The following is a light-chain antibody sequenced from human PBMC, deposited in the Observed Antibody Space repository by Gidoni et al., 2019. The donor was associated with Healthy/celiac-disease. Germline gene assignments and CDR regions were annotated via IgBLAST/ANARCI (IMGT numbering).Light chain of an antibody. CDR3: QQYYSYPRT. V-gene: IGKV1-8*01. CDR2: ATS. J-gene: IGKJ1*01. CDR1: QGISSY. Sequence: AIRITQSPSSLSASTGDRVTITCRASQGISSYLAWYQQKPGKAPKLLIYATSTLQSGVPSRFSGSGSGTDFTHTISCLQSEDFATYYCQQYYSYPRTFGQGTKVEIK.